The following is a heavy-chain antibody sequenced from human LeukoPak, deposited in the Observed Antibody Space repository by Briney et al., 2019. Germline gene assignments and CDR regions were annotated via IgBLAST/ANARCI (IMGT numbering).Heavy chain of an antibody. V-gene: IGHV4-39*01. D-gene: IGHD6-13*01. CDR2: IYYSGST. J-gene: IGHJ4*02. Sequence: SETLSLTCTVSGGSISSSSYYWGWIRQPPGKGLEWIGSIYYSGSTHYNPSLKSRVTISVDTSKNQFSLKLSSVTAADTAVYYCARWYSYYFDYWGQGTLVTVSS. CDR1: GGSISSSSYY. CDR3: ARWYSYYFDY.